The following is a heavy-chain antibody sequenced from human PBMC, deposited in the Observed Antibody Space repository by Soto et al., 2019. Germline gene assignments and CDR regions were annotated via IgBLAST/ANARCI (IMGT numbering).Heavy chain of an antibody. D-gene: IGHD2-15*01. V-gene: IGHV3-15*07. CDR2: IISKSAGETT. J-gene: IGHJ4*02. Sequence: EVQLVESGGGLVKPGGSLRLSCAASGLTFSNAWMSWVRQAPGKGLVWVGRIISKSAGETTDYAAPVQGRFTISRDDSKNTLYLQMNSLKTEDTAVYYCFTDAGRWAYWGQGTLVTVSS. CDR1: GLTFSNAW. CDR3: FTDAGRWAY.